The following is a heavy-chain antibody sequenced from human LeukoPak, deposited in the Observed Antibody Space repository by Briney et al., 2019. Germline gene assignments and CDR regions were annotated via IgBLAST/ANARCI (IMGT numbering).Heavy chain of an antibody. CDR3: AKGVVASDY. CDR1: GFTFSRYA. J-gene: IGHJ4*02. CDR2: ISGSGGTT. Sequence: GAYLRLSCAASGFTFSRYAMSWVRQAPGKGLEWVSAISGSGGTTYYADSVRGRFTIPRDNSKNTLYLQMNSLRAEDTAVYYCAKGVVASDYWGQGTLVTVSS. V-gene: IGHV3-23*01. D-gene: IGHD3-16*02.